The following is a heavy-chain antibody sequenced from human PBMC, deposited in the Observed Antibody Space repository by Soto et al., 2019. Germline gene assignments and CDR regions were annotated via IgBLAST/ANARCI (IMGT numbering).Heavy chain of an antibody. J-gene: IGHJ4*02. CDR1: GYPFTAYG. Sequence: QVHLVQSGAEVKKPGASVNVSCKASGYPFTAYGLHWVRQAPGQRLEWMGWINTGSGNTKSSHKFRGRTTIKSDTPATPGSMELSSLTSENTAIFYGARAVVAPDYWGQGTLVTVSS. CDR3: ARAVVAPDY. V-gene: IGHV1-3*04. D-gene: IGHD2-15*01. CDR2: INTGSGNT.